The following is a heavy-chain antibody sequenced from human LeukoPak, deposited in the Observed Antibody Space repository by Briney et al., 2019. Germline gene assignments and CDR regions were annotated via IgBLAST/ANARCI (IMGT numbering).Heavy chain of an antibody. CDR3: ARDKGYYGSGSSAWCY. CDR2: IIPIFGTA. D-gene: IGHD3-10*01. V-gene: IGHV1-69*06. CDR1: GGTFSSYA. Sequence: ASVKVSCKASGGTFSSYAISWVRQAPGQGLEWMGGIIPIFGTANYAQKFQGRVTITADKSTSTAYMELSSLRSEDTAVYYCARDKGYYGSGSSAWCYWGQGTLVTVSS. J-gene: IGHJ4*02.